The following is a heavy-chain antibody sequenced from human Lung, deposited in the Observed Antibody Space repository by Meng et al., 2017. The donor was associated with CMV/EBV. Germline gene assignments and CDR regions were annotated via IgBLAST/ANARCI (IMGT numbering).Heavy chain of an antibody. D-gene: IGHD6-13*01. J-gene: IGHJ6*02. V-gene: IGHV1-46*01. CDR3: ARDLAAAGTGSGWDYYYYGMDV. CDR1: GYTFTSYY. Sequence: ASVKVFXKASGYTFTSYYMHWVRQAPGQGLEWMGIINPSGGSTSYAQKFQGRVTMTRDTSTSTVYMELSSLRSEDTAVYYCARDLAAAGTGSGWDYYYYGMDVWGQGTTVTVSS. CDR2: INPSGGST.